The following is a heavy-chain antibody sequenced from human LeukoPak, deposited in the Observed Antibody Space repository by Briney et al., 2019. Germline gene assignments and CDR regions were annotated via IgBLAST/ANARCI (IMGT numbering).Heavy chain of an antibody. D-gene: IGHD3-22*01. V-gene: IGHV1-2*02. J-gene: IGHJ4*02. CDR1: GYTFTGYY. Sequence: ASVKVSCKASGYTFTGYYMYWVRQAPGQGLEWMGWINPNSGGTNYAQRFQGRVTMTRDTSISTAYMELSRLRSDDTAVYYCARDYDRYYFDYWGQGTLVTVSS. CDR2: INPNSGGT. CDR3: ARDYDRYYFDY.